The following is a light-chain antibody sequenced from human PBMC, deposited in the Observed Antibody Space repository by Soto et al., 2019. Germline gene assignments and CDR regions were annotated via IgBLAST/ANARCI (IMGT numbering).Light chain of an antibody. Sequence: QSALTQPTSVSGSPGQSITISCTGNHNDIGTYDYVSWYQQHPGRAPRLLIHGVTTRPSGISGRFSASKSGLTASLTISGLQPEDEADYYCSSYTSSSTLVFGTGTKLTVL. J-gene: IGLJ1*01. CDR1: HNDIGTYDY. V-gene: IGLV2-14*03. CDR2: GVT. CDR3: SSYTSSSTLV.